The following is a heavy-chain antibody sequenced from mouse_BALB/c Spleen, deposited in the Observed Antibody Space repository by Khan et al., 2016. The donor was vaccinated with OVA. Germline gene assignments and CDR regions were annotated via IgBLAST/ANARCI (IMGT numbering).Heavy chain of an antibody. CDR1: GYTFTNYG. Sequence: QIQLVQSGPELKKPGETVKISCKASGYTFTNYGMNWVKQAPGKGLKWMGWINTYTGEPTYADDFKGRSAFSLETSASTAYLQIKNLQNEDTATYFCARSNAYGYFDVWGAGTTVTVSS. J-gene: IGHJ1*01. CDR3: ARSNAYGYFDV. CDR2: INTYTGEP. V-gene: IGHV9-3-1*01.